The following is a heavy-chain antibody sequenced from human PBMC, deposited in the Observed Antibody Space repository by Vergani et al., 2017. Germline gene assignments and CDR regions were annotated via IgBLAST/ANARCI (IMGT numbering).Heavy chain of an antibody. J-gene: IGHJ6*03. CDR3: ARVNTETNVHLYYYYYMDV. CDR2: IDYTGRP. Sequence: QVQLQQWGGGLLKPSETLSLTCVVNGGSFTSYHWTWIRQSPGEGLEWVGDIDYTGRPDYNPSLKSRLSVSVDKSRNQFSLTLNSVTATDTAIYFCARVNTETNVHLYYYYYMDVWGQGTAVTVS. D-gene: IGHD4-11*01. V-gene: IGHV4-34*01. CDR1: GGSFTSYH.